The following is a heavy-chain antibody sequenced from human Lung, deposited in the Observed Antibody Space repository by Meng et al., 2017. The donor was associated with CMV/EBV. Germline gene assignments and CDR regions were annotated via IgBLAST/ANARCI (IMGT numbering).Heavy chain of an antibody. CDR1: GYNFTGYY. J-gene: IGHJ6*02. V-gene: IGHV1-2*02. CDR3: ARVKRYCTGGTCSSTGYYGMDV. CDR2: INPNSGGT. D-gene: IGHD2-15*01. Sequence: ASVKVSXKASGYNFTGYYIHWVRQAPGQGLEWMGWINPNSGGTNYAQKFQGRITMTGDTSITTAYMELSRLRSDDMAVYHCARVKRYCTGGTCSSTGYYGMDVWGQGTTVTVSS.